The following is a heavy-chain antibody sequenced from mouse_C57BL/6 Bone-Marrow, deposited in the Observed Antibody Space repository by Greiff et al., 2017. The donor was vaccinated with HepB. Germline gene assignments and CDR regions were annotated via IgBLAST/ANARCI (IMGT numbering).Heavy chain of an antibody. D-gene: IGHD2-1*01. Sequence: QVQLQQSGAELMKPGASVKLSCKATGYTFTGYWIEWVKQRPGHGLEWIGEILPGSGSTNYNEKFKGKATFTADTSSNTAYMQLSSLTTEDSAIYYCARKRSYGNYEGVDFDYWGQGTTLTVSS. CDR3: ARKRSYGNYEGVDFDY. CDR1: GYTFTGYW. J-gene: IGHJ2*01. V-gene: IGHV1-9*01. CDR2: ILPGSGST.